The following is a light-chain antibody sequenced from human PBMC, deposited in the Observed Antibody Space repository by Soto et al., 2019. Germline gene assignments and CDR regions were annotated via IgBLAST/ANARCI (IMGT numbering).Light chain of an antibody. CDR3: QQSYSTART. V-gene: IGKV1-39*01. CDR2: AVS. Sequence: DIQMTQSPSSLSASVGDRVTITCRASQSISNYLNWYQQKPGKDPNLLIYAVSSLRSGVPSRFSGSGSGTDFTLTISSLQPEDFATYYCQQSYSTARTFGQGTKLEIK. CDR1: QSISNY. J-gene: IGKJ2*01.